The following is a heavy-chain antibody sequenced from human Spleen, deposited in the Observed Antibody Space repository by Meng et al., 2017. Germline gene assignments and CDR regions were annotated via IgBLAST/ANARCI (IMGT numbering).Heavy chain of an antibody. CDR2: ISDSGGST. V-gene: IGHV3-23*01. CDR1: GFTFSRDA. CDR3: ARDTAMVKLTL. J-gene: IGHJ4*02. D-gene: IGHD5-18*01. Sequence: GESLKISCAASGFTFSRDAMGWVRQAPGKGLEWVSVISDSGGSTYYTDSVKGRFTISRDNSKNMVYLQMNSLRAEDTAVYYCARDTAMVKLTLWGQGTLVTVSS.